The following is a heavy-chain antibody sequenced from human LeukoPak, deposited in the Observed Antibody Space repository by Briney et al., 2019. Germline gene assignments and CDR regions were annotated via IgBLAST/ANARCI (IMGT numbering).Heavy chain of an antibody. D-gene: IGHD3-10*01. CDR2: INHSGST. J-gene: IGHJ4*02. CDR3: ARGPDGSGSYYNALIDY. V-gene: IGHV4-34*01. Sequence: PSETLSLTCAVYGGCFSGYYWSWIRQPPGKGLEWIGEINHSGSTNYNPSLKSRVTISVDTSKNQFSLKLSSVTAADTAVYYCARGPDGSGSYYNALIDYWGQGTLVTVSS. CDR1: GGCFSGYY.